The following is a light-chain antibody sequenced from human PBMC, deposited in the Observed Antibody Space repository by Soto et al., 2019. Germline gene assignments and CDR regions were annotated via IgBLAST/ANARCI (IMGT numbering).Light chain of an antibody. CDR3: QQYNTFPPYT. Sequence: DIQMTQSPSTLSASVGDRVTLTCRASQSVSDWLAWYQQKPGKAPKLLIYKASNLESGALPRFSGSGSGTEFTLTISSLQPDDSATYYCQQYNTFPPYTFGQGTKLEI. CDR2: KAS. J-gene: IGKJ2*01. CDR1: QSVSDW. V-gene: IGKV1-5*03.